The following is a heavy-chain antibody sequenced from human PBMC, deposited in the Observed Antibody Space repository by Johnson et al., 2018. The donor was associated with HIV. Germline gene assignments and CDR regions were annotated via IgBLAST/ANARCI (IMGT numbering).Heavy chain of an antibody. CDR1: GFTFDDYA. V-gene: IGHV3-9*01. Sequence: VQLVESGGGLVQPGRSLRLSCTASGFTFDDYAMHWVRQAPGKGLEWVSGISWNSGSIGYADSVKGRFTIPRDNSKNTLYLQMNSLRAEDTAVYYCAKVRGWSDDTFDIWGQGTMVTVSS. J-gene: IGHJ3*02. D-gene: IGHD5-12*01. CDR2: ISWNSGSI. CDR3: AKVRGWSDDTFDI.